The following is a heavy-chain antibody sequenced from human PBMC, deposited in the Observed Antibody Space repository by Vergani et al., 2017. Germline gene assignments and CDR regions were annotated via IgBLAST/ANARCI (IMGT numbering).Heavy chain of an antibody. CDR3: ARAHSRDWLLYENDACDS. J-gene: IGHJ3*02. V-gene: IGHV3-7*01. D-gene: IGHD3-9*01. Sequence: EVQLVESGGGLVQPGGSLRLSCAASGFTFSSYWMSWVRQAPGKGLEWVANIKQDGSEKYYVDSVKGRFTISRDNAKNSLYLQMNSLRAEDTAVYYCARAHSRDWLLYENDACDSWGQGTMVTVSS. CDR1: GFTFSSYW. CDR2: IKQDGSEK.